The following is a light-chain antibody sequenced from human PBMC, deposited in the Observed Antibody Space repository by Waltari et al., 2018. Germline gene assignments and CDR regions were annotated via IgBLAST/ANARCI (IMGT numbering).Light chain of an antibody. CDR1: QSVTSTF. Sequence: EIVLTQSPGTLSLSPGERATLPCRASQSVTSTFLAWYQQKPGQAPRLLIYGASSRATGIPDRFSGSGSGTDFTLTISRLEPEDFAVYYCQQYGRSTRTFGQGTNVEFK. J-gene: IGKJ1*01. CDR3: QQYGRSTRT. CDR2: GAS. V-gene: IGKV3-20*01.